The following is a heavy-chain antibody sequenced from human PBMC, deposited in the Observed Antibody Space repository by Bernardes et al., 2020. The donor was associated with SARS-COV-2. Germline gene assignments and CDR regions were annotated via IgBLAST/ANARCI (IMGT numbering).Heavy chain of an antibody. CDR2: MNPNSGNT. D-gene: IGHD3-10*01. CDR1: GYTFTSYD. Sequence: ASVKVSCKASGYTFTSYDINWVRQATGQGLEWMGWMNPNSGNTGYAQKFQGRVTMTRNTSISTAYMELSSLRSEDTAVYYCARQKGVLWFGENYYYYGMDVWGQGTTVTVSS. V-gene: IGHV1-8*01. J-gene: IGHJ6*02. CDR3: ARQKGVLWFGENYYYYGMDV.